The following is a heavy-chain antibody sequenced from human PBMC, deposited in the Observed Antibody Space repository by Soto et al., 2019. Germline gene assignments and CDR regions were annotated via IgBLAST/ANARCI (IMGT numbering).Heavy chain of an antibody. D-gene: IGHD2-2*01. CDR2: ISAGGGNT. CDR1: GFSFSTYA. J-gene: IGHJ5*02. CDR3: AKHAEYQLVSWFDP. V-gene: IGHV3-23*01. Sequence: EVQLLESGGGLVQPGGSLSLSCEVSGFSFSTYAMSWVRQAPGKGLEWVSGISAGGGNTYYADSVRGRFTISRDNTKDTLYLQITSLRAEDTAFYYCAKHAEYQLVSWFDPWGQGTLVTVSS.